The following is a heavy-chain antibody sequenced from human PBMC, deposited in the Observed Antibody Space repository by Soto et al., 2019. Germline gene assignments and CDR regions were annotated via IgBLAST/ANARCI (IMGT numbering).Heavy chain of an antibody. J-gene: IGHJ4*02. CDR1: GFTLSDHY. CDR2: SRNKDHSYSR. CDR3: VRGHWSFDY. D-gene: IGHD2-8*02. V-gene: IGHV3-72*01. Sequence: GGSLSLSCAASGFTLSDHYMDWVRQAPGKGLEWVARSRNKDHSYSREYAASVKGRFTISRDDSKNSLYLQMSSLKAEDTAVYYCVRGHWSFDYWGQGTVVTVSS.